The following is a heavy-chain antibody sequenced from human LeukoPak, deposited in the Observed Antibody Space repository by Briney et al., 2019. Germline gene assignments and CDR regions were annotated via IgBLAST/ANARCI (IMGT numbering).Heavy chain of an antibody. CDR3: ARLRTTYYGYYYGMDV. CDR2: IYYSGST. V-gene: IGHV4-39*07. J-gene: IGHJ6*02. Sequence: PSETLSLTCTVSGGSISSSTYYWGWIRQPPGKGLEWIGSIYYSGSTYYNLSLRSRVTISVDTSKNQFSLKLSSVTAADTAVYYCARLRTTYYGYYYGMDVWGQGTTVTVSS. CDR1: GGSISSSTYY. D-gene: IGHD2/OR15-2a*01.